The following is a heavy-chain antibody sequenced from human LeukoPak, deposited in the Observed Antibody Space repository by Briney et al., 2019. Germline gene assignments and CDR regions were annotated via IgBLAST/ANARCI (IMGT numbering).Heavy chain of an antibody. CDR2: IYYSGST. D-gene: IGHD3-22*01. CDR1: GGSISSSSYY. J-gene: IGHJ4*02. Sequence: PSETLSLTCTVSGGSISSSSYYWGWIRQPPGKGLEWIGSIYYSGSTYYNPSLKSRVTISVDTSKNQFSLKLSSVTAADTAVYHCARRSIDTYYYDSSGYAIPFFADYWGQGTLVTVSS. V-gene: IGHV4-39*01. CDR3: ARRSIDTYYYDSSGYAIPFFADY.